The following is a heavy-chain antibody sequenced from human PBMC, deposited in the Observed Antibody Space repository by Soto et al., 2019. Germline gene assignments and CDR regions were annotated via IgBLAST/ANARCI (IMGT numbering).Heavy chain of an antibody. D-gene: IGHD6-19*01. Sequence: QVQLVESGGGVVQPGRSLRLSCAASGFMFSAYAMLWVRQAPGKGLEWVGAISYDGTNKYYVDSVKGRFTISRDNSKNPLFLQMNSLRAEDKAVYYCARDPSPYTSGWYGVDFWGHGTLVTVSS. J-gene: IGHJ4*01. CDR3: ARDPSPYTSGWYGVDF. V-gene: IGHV3-30*04. CDR2: ISYDGTNK. CDR1: GFMFSAYA.